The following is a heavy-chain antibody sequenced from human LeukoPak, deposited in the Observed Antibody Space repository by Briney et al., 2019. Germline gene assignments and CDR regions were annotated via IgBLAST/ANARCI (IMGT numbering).Heavy chain of an antibody. V-gene: IGHV1-69*13. Sequence: SVKVSCKASGGTFSSYAISWVRQAPGQGLEWMGGIIPIFGTANYAQKFQGRVTITADESTSTAYMELSSLRSEGTAVYYCARGSRFLEWLLSYWGQGTLVTVSS. CDR1: GGTFSSYA. J-gene: IGHJ4*02. D-gene: IGHD3-3*01. CDR2: IIPIFGTA. CDR3: ARGSRFLEWLLSY.